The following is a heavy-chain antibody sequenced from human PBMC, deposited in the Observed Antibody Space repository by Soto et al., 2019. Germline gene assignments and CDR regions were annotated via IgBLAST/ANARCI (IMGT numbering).Heavy chain of an antibody. CDR3: ARSVGGSNVNFDY. J-gene: IGHJ4*02. CDR1: GYTFTSYD. CDR2: MNPDSGNT. D-gene: IGHD3-10*01. V-gene: IGHV1-8*01. Sequence: QVQLVQSGAEVRTPGASVKVSCKASGYTFTSYDINWVRQATGQGPEWMGWMNPDSGNTGYVQKFQCRVTMTRNTAISTDYMELSSLRSEDTAVYYCARSVGGSNVNFDYWGQGTLVTVSS.